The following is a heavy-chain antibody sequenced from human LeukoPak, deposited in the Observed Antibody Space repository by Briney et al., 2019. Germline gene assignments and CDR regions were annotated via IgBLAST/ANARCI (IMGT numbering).Heavy chain of an antibody. CDR1: GFTFSSYE. CDR3: AKDLGGTWYDHLDY. V-gene: IGHV3-48*03. Sequence: GGSLRLSCAASGFTFSSYEMNWVRQAPGKGLEWVSYISSSGSTIYYADSVKGRFTISRDNAKNSLYLQMNSLRAEDTAMYYCAKDLGGTWYDHLDYWGQGTLVTVSS. D-gene: IGHD6-13*01. CDR2: ISSSGSTI. J-gene: IGHJ4*02.